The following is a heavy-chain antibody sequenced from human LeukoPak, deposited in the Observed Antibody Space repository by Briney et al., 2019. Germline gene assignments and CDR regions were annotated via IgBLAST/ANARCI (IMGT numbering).Heavy chain of an antibody. CDR2: ISGSGNTM. D-gene: IGHD5-24*01. J-gene: IGHJ4*02. V-gene: IGHV3-48*03. CDR3: ARDAGIDGTDFDY. CDR1: GFTFSNYE. Sequence: PEGSLKLSCTASGFTFSNYEMNWVRQAPGKRLEWISYISGSGNTMYYADSVKGRFTISRDNAKDSLSLQLNSLRVEDTAVYYCARDAGIDGTDFDYWGQGALVTVSS.